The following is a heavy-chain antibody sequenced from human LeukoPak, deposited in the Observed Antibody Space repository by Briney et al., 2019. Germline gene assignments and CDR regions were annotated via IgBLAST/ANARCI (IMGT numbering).Heavy chain of an antibody. Sequence: SQTLSLTCTVSGGSISNGGYYWSWIRQHPGKGLEWIGYISYSGSTYYNPSLKSRVTISVDTSKNQFSLKLTSVTAADTAVYYCARNELYIGGRYFDYWGQGTLVTVSS. CDR3: ARNELYIGGRYFDY. CDR1: GGSISNGGYY. J-gene: IGHJ4*02. V-gene: IGHV4-31*03. D-gene: IGHD1-7*01. CDR2: ISYSGST.